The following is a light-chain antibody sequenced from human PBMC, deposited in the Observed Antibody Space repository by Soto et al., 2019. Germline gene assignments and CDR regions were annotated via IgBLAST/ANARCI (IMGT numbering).Light chain of an antibody. V-gene: IGKV3-11*01. Sequence: EIVLAQSPATLSLSPGERATLSCRASQDISNFLAWYQQRPGQAPRLLIYDASNRATGIPARFSGSGSGTDFPLTIVGVEPEDFAIYCCQQRASWPPFTFGQGTKLEV. CDR1: QDISNF. J-gene: IGKJ2*01. CDR2: DAS. CDR3: QQRASWPPFT.